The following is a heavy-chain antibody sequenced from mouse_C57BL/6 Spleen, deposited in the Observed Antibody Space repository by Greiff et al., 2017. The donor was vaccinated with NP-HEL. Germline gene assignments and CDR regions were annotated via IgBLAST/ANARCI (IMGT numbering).Heavy chain of an antibody. CDR2: IYPSDSET. CDR1: GYTFTSSW. CDR3: ARYYGSYYAMDY. J-gene: IGHJ4*01. Sequence: VQLQQPGAELVRPGSSVKLSCKASGYTFTSSWMDWVKQRPGQGLEWIGNIYPSDSETHYNQKFKDKATLTVDKSSSTAYMQLSSLTSEDSAVYYCARYYGSYYAMDYWGQGTSVTVSS. D-gene: IGHD1-1*01. V-gene: IGHV1-61*01.